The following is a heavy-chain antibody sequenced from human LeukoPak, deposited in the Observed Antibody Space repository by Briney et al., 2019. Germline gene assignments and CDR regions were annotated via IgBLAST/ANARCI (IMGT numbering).Heavy chain of an antibody. CDR2: ISGSGGST. J-gene: IGHJ4*02. CDR3: AKDAVRSYYYDSSGYYACY. CDR1: GFTFSSYA. V-gene: IGHV3-23*01. Sequence: GGSLRLSCAASGFTFSSYAMSWVRQAPGKGLEWVSAISGSGGSTYYADSVKGRFTISRDNSKNTLYLQMNSLRAEDTAVYYCAKDAVRSYYYDSSGYYACYWGQGTLVTVSS. D-gene: IGHD3-22*01.